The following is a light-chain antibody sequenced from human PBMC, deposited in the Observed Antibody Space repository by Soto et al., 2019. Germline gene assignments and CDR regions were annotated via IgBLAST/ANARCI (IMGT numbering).Light chain of an antibody. J-gene: IGKJ1*01. CDR3: QQYGSSSGT. CDR2: GAS. CDR1: QSVSSSY. V-gene: IGKV3-20*01. Sequence: EIVLTQSPGTLSLSPGERATLSCRASQSVSSSYLAWYQQKPGQAPRLLIYGASSRATGIPDRFSGSGSGTVFTLTISKLEPEDFAVYYCQQYGSSSGTCGQGTKVEI.